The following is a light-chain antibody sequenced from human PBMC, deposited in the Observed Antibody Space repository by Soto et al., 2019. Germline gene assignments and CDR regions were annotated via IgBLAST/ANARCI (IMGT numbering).Light chain of an antibody. V-gene: IGKV1-39*01. CDR2: AAS. CDR3: QQSYSTPRT. Sequence: DIQMTQSPSSLSAPVGDRVTITCRASQSISSYLNWYQQKQGKAPKLLIYAASSLQSGVPSRFSGSGTGTDFTLTISSLQPEDFATYYCQQSYSTPRTFGQGNKVEIK. CDR1: QSISSY. J-gene: IGKJ1*01.